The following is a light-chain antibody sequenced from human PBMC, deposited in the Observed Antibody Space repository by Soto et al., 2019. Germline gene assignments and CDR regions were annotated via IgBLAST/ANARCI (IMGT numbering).Light chain of an antibody. V-gene: IGKV3-20*01. CDR1: QSVSSIY. CDR2: RAS. Sequence: EIVLTQSPGTLSLSPGERATLSCRASQSVSSIYLAWYQQKPGQAPRLLIYRASSRATGIPDRFSGSGSGADFPLTISILEPEDFAVYYCQQYGGSPPYTFGQGTKLEIK. CDR3: QQYGGSPPYT. J-gene: IGKJ2*01.